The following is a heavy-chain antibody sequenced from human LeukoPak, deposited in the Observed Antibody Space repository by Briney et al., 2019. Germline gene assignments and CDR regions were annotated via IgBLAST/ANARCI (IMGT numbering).Heavy chain of an antibody. J-gene: IGHJ4*02. Sequence: PSETLSLTCAVYGGSFSDDYWSWIRQPPGKGLEWIGEINHSGHTSYKPSLKSRVTISIDTSKNQFSLKVRSATAADTAVYYCGRGPLNRAYVDGFDYWGQGTQVTVSS. CDR1: GGSFSDDY. V-gene: IGHV4-34*01. CDR2: INHSGHT. D-gene: IGHD5-12*01. CDR3: GRGPLNRAYVDGFDY.